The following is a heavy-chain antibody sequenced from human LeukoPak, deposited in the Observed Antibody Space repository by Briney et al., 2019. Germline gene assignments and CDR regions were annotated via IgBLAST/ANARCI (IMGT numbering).Heavy chain of an antibody. CDR1: GGPISSSTYY. Sequence: SETLSLTCTVSGGPISSSTYYWGWIRQPPEKGLEWIGSIYHSGNTYYNPSLKSRVTISVDTSKNRFSLRLSFVTASDTAVYYCASGGFLEWLPAPFDYWGQGTLVTVSS. J-gene: IGHJ4*02. CDR3: ASGGFLEWLPAPFDY. CDR2: IYHSGNT. D-gene: IGHD3-3*01. V-gene: IGHV4-39*01.